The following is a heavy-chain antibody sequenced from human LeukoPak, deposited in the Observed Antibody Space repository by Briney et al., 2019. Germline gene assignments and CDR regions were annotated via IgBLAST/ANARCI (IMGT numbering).Heavy chain of an antibody. Sequence: GGSLRLSCAASGFTFSSYAMNWVREAPGKGLEWVSSITASGGNTYSVDSVKGRFTISRDNSKNTLYLQMNSLRAEDTAVYYCAKDQIVVVPAAIGPFDYWGQGTLVTVSS. J-gene: IGHJ4*02. CDR3: AKDQIVVVPAAIGPFDY. V-gene: IGHV3-23*01. CDR2: ITASGGNT. CDR1: GFTFSSYA. D-gene: IGHD2-2*02.